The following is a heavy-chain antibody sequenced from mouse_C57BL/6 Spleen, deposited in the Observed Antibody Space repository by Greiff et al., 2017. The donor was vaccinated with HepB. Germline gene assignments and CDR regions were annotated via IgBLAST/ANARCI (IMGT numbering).Heavy chain of an antibody. CDR1: GYTFTDYY. Sequence: EVQLQESGPVLVKPGASVKMSCKASGYTFTDYYMNWVKQSHGKSLEWIGVINPYNGGTSYNQKFKGKATLTVDKSSSTAYMELSSLTSEDSAVYFCARRGDYDVSYYAMDYWGQGTSVTVSS. CDR2: INPYNGGT. J-gene: IGHJ4*01. V-gene: IGHV1-19*01. CDR3: ARRGDYDVSYYAMDY. D-gene: IGHD2-4*01.